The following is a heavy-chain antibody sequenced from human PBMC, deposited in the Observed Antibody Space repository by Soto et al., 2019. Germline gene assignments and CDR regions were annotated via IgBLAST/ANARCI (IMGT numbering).Heavy chain of an antibody. V-gene: IGHV3-23*01. J-gene: IGHJ4*02. Sequence: GGSMRLSCAASGFTFSSYAMSWVRQAPGKGLEWVSAISGSGGSTYYADSVKGRFTISRDNSKNTLYLQMNSLRAEDTAVYYCAPSRGPLYYFDYWGQGTLVTVS. CDR2: ISGSGGST. CDR1: GFTFSSYA. CDR3: APSRGPLYYFDY. D-gene: IGHD2-2*01.